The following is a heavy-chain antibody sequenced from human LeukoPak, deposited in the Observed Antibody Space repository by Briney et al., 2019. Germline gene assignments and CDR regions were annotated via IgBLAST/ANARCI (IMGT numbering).Heavy chain of an antibody. J-gene: IGHJ4*02. CDR2: ISYDGSSK. CDR1: GFTFSSYG. Sequence: GKSLRLSCAASGFTFSSYGMHWVRQAPGKGLEWVAVISYDGSSKYYIDSVKGRFTISRDNSKNTLYLQMNSLRAEDTAAYYCARGENSKTYPVSGYWGQGTLVTVSS. CDR3: ARGENSKTYPVSGY. V-gene: IGHV3-30*03. D-gene: IGHD2/OR15-2a*01.